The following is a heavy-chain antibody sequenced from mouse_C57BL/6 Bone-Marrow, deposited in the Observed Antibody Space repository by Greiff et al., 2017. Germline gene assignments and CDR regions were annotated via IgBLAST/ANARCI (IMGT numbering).Heavy chain of an antibody. D-gene: IGHD1-1*01. CDR3: ARFFCYGSTIDY. Sequence: QVHVQQSGAELARPGASVKLSCKASGYTFTSYGISWVKQRTGQGLEWIGEIYPRSGNTYYNEKFKGKATLTADKSSSTAYMELRSLTSEDSAVYFCARFFCYGSTIDYWGQGTTLTVSS. CDR1: GYTFTSYG. J-gene: IGHJ2*01. V-gene: IGHV1-81*01. CDR2: IYPRSGNT.